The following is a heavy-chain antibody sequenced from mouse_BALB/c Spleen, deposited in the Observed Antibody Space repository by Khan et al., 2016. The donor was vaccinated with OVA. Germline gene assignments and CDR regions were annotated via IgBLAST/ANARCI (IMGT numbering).Heavy chain of an antibody. J-gene: IGHJ2*01. CDR3: ARSNYYGYYFDY. CDR2: ISYSDFT. D-gene: IGHD1-1*01. Sequence: EVQLQESGPGLVKPSQSLSLTCTVTGYSITSGYAWNWIRQFPGNKLEWMGYISYSDFTNDNHTLQSRISITRAKSKNQLFLQLRSVITEDTATYDCARSNYYGYYFDYWGQGATLTVSS. CDR1: GYSITSGYA. V-gene: IGHV3-2*02.